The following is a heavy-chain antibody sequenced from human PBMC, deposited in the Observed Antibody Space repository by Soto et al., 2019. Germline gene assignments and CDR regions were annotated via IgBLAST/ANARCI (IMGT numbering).Heavy chain of an antibody. CDR2: IIPIFGTA. CDR1: GGTFSSYA. Sequence: SVKVSCKASGGTFSSYAISWVRQAPGQGLEWMGAIIPIFGTANYAQKFQGRVTITADESTSTAYMELSSLRSEDTAVYYCARVDNYYDSSPSPDAFDIWGQGTMVTVSS. CDR3: ARVDNYYDSSPSPDAFDI. V-gene: IGHV1-69*13. J-gene: IGHJ3*02. D-gene: IGHD3-22*01.